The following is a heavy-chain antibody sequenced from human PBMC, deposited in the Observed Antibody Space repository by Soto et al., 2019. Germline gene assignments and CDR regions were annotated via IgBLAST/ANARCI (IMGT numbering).Heavy chain of an antibody. CDR3: AKAYDYVWGSYRYTDY. J-gene: IGHJ4*02. V-gene: IGHV3-23*01. Sequence: PGGSLRLSCAASGFTFSSYAMSWVRQAPGKGLEWVSAIGGSGGSTYYADSVKGRFTISRDNSKNTLYLQMNSLRAEDTAVYYCAKAYDYVWGSYRYTDYWGQGTLVTVSS. CDR1: GFTFSSYA. CDR2: IGGSGGST. D-gene: IGHD3-16*02.